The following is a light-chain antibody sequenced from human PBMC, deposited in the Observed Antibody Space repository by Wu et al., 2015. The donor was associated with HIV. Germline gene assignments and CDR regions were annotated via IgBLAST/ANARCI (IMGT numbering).Light chain of an antibody. J-gene: IGKJ1*01. V-gene: IGKV3-15*01. CDR1: QSVSSN. CDR2: GAS. CDR3: QQYNDWVGWT. Sequence: EIVMTQSPATLSLSPGERATLSCRASQSVSSNLAWYQQKPGQVPRLLIHGASTRTTGIPARFSGSGSGTEFTLTISSVQSEDFAVYYCQQYNDWVGWTFGQGTKVEI.